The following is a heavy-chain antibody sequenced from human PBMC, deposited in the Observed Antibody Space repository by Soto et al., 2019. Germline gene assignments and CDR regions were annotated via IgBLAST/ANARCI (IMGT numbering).Heavy chain of an antibody. V-gene: IGHV1-69*08. CDR3: ARDLGPRGLGAFDI. CDR1: GGTFSSYT. D-gene: IGHD3-16*01. J-gene: IGHJ3*02. Sequence: QVQLVQSGAEVKKPGSSVKVSCKASGGTFSSYTISWVRQAPGQGLEWMGRIIAILGIANYAQKFQGRVTLPADKSTSTAYMELSSLRSEDTAVYYCARDLGPRGLGAFDIWGQGTMVTVSS. CDR2: IIAILGIA.